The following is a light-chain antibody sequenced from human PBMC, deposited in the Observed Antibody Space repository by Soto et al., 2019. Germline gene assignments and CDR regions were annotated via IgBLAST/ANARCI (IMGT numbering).Light chain of an antibody. J-gene: IGKJ5*01. CDR1: QRVSGSY. V-gene: IGKV3-20*01. CDR2: AAS. CDR3: QQYRSSPPIT. Sequence: EIVLTQSPGTLSLSPGERATLSCRASQRVSGSYLAWYQQKPGQAPRLLISAASSRATGIPDRFSGSGSGTDSTVTLSTIEPEEFAVDYRQQYRSSPPITFGQGTRLEIK.